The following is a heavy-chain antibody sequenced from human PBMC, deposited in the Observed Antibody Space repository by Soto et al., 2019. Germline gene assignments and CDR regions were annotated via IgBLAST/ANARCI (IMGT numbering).Heavy chain of an antibody. V-gene: IGHV1-69*06. CDR3: ARVDYDLWSGYLEV. D-gene: IGHD3-3*01. Sequence: SVKVSCKASGGTFSSYAISWVRQAPGQGLEWMGGIIPIFGTANYAQKFQGRVTITADKSTSTAYMELSSLRSEDTAVYYCARVDYDLWSGYLEVWGQGTTVTVSS. CDR2: IIPIFGTA. J-gene: IGHJ6*02. CDR1: GGTFSSYA.